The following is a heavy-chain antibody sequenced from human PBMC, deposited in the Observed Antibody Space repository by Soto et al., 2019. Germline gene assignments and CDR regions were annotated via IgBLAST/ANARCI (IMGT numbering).Heavy chain of an antibody. J-gene: IGHJ4*02. CDR3: AKELNYPDY. V-gene: IGHV3-23*01. D-gene: IGHD1-7*01. Sequence: EVQLLESGGGLVQPGGSLRLSCAASGFTFSSYGMSWVRQAPGKGLEWVSAMSANGGVTYYADAVKGRFTIARDNSKSTVYLQMNRLRAEDTAVYYCAKELNYPDYWGQGTLVPVSS. CDR1: GFTFSSYG. CDR2: MSANGGVT.